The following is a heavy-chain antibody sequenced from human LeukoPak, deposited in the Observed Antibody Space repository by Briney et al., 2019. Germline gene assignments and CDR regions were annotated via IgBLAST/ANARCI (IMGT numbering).Heavy chain of an antibody. CDR2: ISYDSRIK. D-gene: IGHD1-1*01. CDR3: ASDRNWSFDY. V-gene: IGHV3-48*02. Sequence: GGSLRLSCAASEFSFSTYSVNWVRQAPGKGLEWISYISYDSRIKYYADSVKGRFTIPRDNAKNSLYLQMNSLRDEDTAVYYCASDRNWSFDYWGQGTLVTVSS. J-gene: IGHJ4*02. CDR1: EFSFSTYS.